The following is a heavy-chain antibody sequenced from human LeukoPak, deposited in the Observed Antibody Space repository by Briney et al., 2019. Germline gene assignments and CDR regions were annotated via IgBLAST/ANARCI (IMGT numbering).Heavy chain of an antibody. Sequence: SGTLSLTCADPGGSLSSNNWWSWVRQPPGKGREWTGPICHSVSTNYNPSFKSRVTISVDKSKNQFTLKLTSVTAADTAVYYCARGCGEYYDSSGYYTGPRAIDYWGQGTLVAVSS. CDR1: GGSLSSNNW. J-gene: IGHJ4*02. V-gene: IGHV4-4*02. D-gene: IGHD3-22*01. CDR2: ICHSVST. CDR3: ARGCGEYYDSSGYYTGPRAIDY.